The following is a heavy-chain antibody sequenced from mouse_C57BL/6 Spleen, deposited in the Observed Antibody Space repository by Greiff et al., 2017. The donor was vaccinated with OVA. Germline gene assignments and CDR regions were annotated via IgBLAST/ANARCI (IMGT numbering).Heavy chain of an antibody. Sequence: QVQLQQPGAELVRPGSSVKLSCKASGYTFTSYWMHWVKQRPIQGLEWIGNIDPSDSETHYNHKFKDKATLTVDKSSRTAYMQLSSLTSEDSAVDYCARGDITTVVHYYAMDYWGQGTSVTVSS. J-gene: IGHJ4*01. CDR1: GYTFTSYW. CDR3: ARGDITTVVHYYAMDY. CDR2: IDPSDSET. V-gene: IGHV1-52*01. D-gene: IGHD1-1*01.